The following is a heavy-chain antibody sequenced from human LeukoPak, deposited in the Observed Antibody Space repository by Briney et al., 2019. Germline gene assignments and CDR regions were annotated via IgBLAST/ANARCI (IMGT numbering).Heavy chain of an antibody. V-gene: IGHV3-30*03. CDR3: ARDPKLGYCSGGSCNWFDP. J-gene: IGHJ5*02. CDR1: GFTFSSYG. D-gene: IGHD2-15*01. CDR2: ISYDGNNK. Sequence: PGGSLRLSCAASGFTFSSYGMHWVRQAPGKGLEWVAVISYDGNNKYYADSVKGRFTISRDNSKNTLYLQMNSLRAEDTAVYYCARDPKLGYCSGGSCNWFDPWGQGTLVTVSS.